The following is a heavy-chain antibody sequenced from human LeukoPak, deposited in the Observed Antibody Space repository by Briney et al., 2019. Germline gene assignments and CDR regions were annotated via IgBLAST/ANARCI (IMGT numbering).Heavy chain of an antibody. D-gene: IGHD6-19*01. CDR1: GFTCSSYG. CDR3: AKAVAATGHYYFGMDV. CDR2: IWFDGSNK. V-gene: IGHV3-33*06. J-gene: IGHJ6*02. Sequence: GGSLRLSCTASGFTCSSYGMHWVRQAPGKGLEWVAVIWFDGSNKYYADSVKGRLTISRDNSKSTLYLQMNSLRAEDTAVYYCAKAVAATGHYYFGMDVWGQGTTVTVSS.